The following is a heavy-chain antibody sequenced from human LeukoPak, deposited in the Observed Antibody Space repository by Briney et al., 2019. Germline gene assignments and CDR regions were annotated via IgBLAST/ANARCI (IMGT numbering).Heavy chain of an antibody. Sequence: ASVKVSCKASGYTFTSYAMHWVRQAPGQRLEWMGWINAGNGNTKYSQKFQGRVTITRDTSASTAYMELSSLRSEDTAVYYCARLQAYSSSSGWFDPWGQGTLVTVSS. V-gene: IGHV1-3*01. CDR1: GYTFTSYA. J-gene: IGHJ5*02. D-gene: IGHD6-6*01. CDR3: ARLQAYSSSSGWFDP. CDR2: INAGNGNT.